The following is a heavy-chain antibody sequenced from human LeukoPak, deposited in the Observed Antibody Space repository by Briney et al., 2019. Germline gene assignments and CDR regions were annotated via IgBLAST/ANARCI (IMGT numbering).Heavy chain of an antibody. Sequence: GGSLRLSCAASGFTFSNYWMSWVRQAPGKGLEWVANINQDVSEKYYVDSVKGRFTISRDNAKNPLSLQMNSLRAEDTAVYYCATKGVDYYDTAAFDIWGQGTMVTVSS. CDR2: INQDVSEK. V-gene: IGHV3-7*01. CDR1: GFTFSNYW. D-gene: IGHD3-22*01. CDR3: ATKGVDYYDTAAFDI. J-gene: IGHJ3*02.